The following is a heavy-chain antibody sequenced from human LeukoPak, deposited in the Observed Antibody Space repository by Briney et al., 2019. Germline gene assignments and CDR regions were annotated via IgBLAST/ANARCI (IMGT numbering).Heavy chain of an antibody. CDR2: ISSNGGTT. J-gene: IGHJ3*02. D-gene: IGHD3-22*01. V-gene: IGHV3-64D*06. Sequence: GGSLRLSCSASGFTFSSYAMYWDRQAPGKGLEYVSGISSNGGTTYYADSVKGRFTISRDNSKNTLYLQMSSLRPEDTAVYYCVKNRIDYDSSGHYFYAAFDIWGQGTMVTVSS. CDR3: VKNRIDYDSSGHYFYAAFDI. CDR1: GFTFSSYA.